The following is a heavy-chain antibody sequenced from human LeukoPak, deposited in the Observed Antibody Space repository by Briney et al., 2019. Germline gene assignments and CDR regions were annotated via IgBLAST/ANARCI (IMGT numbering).Heavy chain of an antibody. J-gene: IGHJ6*03. CDR2: SSSSGTSI. Sequence: PGGSLRLSCAASGFTFSSYEMNWVRQALGKGLEWISYSSSSGTSIYYADSVKGRFTVSRDNTKNSLYLQMNSLRAEDTAVYYRARDSPITGSFYYYMDVWGKGTTVTVSS. CDR3: ARDSPITGSFYYYMDV. CDR1: GFTFSSYE. V-gene: IGHV3-48*03. D-gene: IGHD1-20*01.